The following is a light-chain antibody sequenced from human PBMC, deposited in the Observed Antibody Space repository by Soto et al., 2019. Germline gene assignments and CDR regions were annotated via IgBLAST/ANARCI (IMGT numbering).Light chain of an antibody. CDR1: QSISSW. J-gene: IGKJ1*01. V-gene: IGKV1-5*01. Sequence: DIQMTQSPSTRSASVGDRVTITCRASQSISSWLAWYQQKPGKAPKLLIYDASSLESGVPSRFSGSGSGTEFTLTISSLQPDDFATYYCQQYNRYGTFGQGTKVDIK. CDR2: DAS. CDR3: QQYNRYGT.